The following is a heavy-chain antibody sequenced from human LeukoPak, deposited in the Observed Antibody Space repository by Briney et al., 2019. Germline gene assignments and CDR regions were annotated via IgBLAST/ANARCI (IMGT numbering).Heavy chain of an antibody. CDR2: ISYGGSDK. CDR3: AKELGRPRHIVTFDY. D-gene: IGHD1-26*01. V-gene: IGHV3-30*18. Sequence: GGSLRLSCAASGFTFSSYGMHWVRQAPGKGLEWVAVISYGGSDKYYADSVKGRFTISRDDSRNTLYLQMNSLRAEDTAVYYCAKELGRPRHIVTFDYWGQGTLVTVSS. J-gene: IGHJ4*02. CDR1: GFTFSSYG.